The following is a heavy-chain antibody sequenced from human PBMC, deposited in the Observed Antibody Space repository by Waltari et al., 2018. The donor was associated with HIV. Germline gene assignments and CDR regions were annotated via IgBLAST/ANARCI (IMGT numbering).Heavy chain of an antibody. Sequence: EVQLVESGGGLVRPGGSLRLSCAASGFTVSSHHMGWVRQIPGKGLEYVSVMYSGGTTHYADSVNGRFTISRDSSKSALYLQMNTLRAEDTALYYCARVDRAGTTSGWDVFDIWGQGTMVTVSS. CDR1: GFTVSSHH. V-gene: IGHV3-66*01. CDR2: MYSGGTT. J-gene: IGHJ3*02. D-gene: IGHD1-1*01. CDR3: ARVDRAGTTSGWDVFDI.